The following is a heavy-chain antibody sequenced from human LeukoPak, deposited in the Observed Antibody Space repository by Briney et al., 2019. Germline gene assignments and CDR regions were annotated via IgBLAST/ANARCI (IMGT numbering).Heavy chain of an antibody. CDR1: GFTFTSYA. V-gene: IGHV3-23*01. J-gene: IGHJ3*02. CDR2: ISGSGGDT. Sequence: GGSLRLSCTASGFTFTSYAMSWVRQAPGKGLEWVSAISGSGGDTYYADSVKGRFTISGDNSKNTLYLQMNSLRAEDTAVYYYAKYYYDSSGQNTYVFDIWGQGTMVTVSS. D-gene: IGHD3-22*01. CDR3: AKYYYDSSGQNTYVFDI.